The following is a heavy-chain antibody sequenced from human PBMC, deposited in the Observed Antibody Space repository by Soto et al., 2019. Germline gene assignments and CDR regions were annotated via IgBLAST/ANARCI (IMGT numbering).Heavy chain of an antibody. CDR2: MNPNSGNT. Sequence: QVQLVQSGAKVKKPGASVKVSCKASGYTFTSYDINWVRQATGQGLEWMGWMNPNSGNTGHAQKFQGRVTMTRNTSISTAYMDLRSLRSEDTAVYYWPRTLYGDNVDYWGQGTLVTASS. V-gene: IGHV1-8*01. CDR3: PRTLYGDNVDY. J-gene: IGHJ4*02. CDR1: GYTFTSYD. D-gene: IGHD4-17*01.